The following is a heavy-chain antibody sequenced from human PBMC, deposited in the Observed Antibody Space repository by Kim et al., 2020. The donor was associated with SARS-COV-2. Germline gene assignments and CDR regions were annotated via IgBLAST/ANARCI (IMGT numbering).Heavy chain of an antibody. CDR1: GGSFSGYY. Sequence: SETLSLTCAVYGGSFSGYYWSWIRQPPGKGLEWIGEINHSGSTNYNPSLKSRVTISVDTSKNQFFLKLSSVTAADTAVYYCARGGGEGTTGIAAIYWGQGTLVTVSS. CDR3: ARGGGEGTTGIAAIY. D-gene: IGHD6-6*01. J-gene: IGHJ4*02. V-gene: IGHV4-34*01. CDR2: INHSGST.